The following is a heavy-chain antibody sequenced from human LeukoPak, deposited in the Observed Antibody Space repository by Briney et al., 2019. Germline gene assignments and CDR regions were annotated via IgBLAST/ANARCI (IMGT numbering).Heavy chain of an antibody. CDR1: GLTLPDYG. D-gene: IGHD1/OR15-1a*01. J-gene: IGHJ4*02. CDR2: ITWSGDNT. V-gene: IGHV3-20*01. CDR3: ARDLTSNWNKLAY. Sequence: PGRTLRLFCEDSGLTLPDYGPSWARHPPGKGLEWGAGITWSGDNTFYADSVKGRFTIPRDNTKKTLYLQMNNLRGEDTPTYICARDLTSNWNKLAYCGQGTLVT.